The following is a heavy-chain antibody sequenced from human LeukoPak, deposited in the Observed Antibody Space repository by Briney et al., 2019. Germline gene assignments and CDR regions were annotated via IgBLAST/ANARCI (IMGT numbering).Heavy chain of an antibody. J-gene: IGHJ5*02. Sequence: ASVKVSCKACGYTFTGYYMHWVRQAPGQGLEWMGRINPNSGGTNYAQKFQGRVTMTRDTSISTAYMELSRLRSDDTAVYYCARARSSGWNWFDPWGQGTLVTVSS. CDR1: GYTFTGYY. D-gene: IGHD6-6*01. CDR3: ARARSSGWNWFDP. V-gene: IGHV1-2*06. CDR2: INPNSGGT.